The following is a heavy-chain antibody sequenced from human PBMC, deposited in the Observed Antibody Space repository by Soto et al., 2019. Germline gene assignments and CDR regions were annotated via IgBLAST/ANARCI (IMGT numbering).Heavy chain of an antibody. CDR2: IYHSGST. CDR1: GGSISSGGYS. Sequence: PSETLSLTCAVSGGSISSGGYSWSWIRQPPGKGLEWIGYIYHSGSTYYNPSLKSRVTISVDRSKNQFSLKLSSVTAADMAVYYCARGQRSRDYYDSSGYYYSAEYFQHWGQGTLVTVSS. D-gene: IGHD3-22*01. CDR3: ARGQRSRDYYDSSGYYYSAEYFQH. V-gene: IGHV4-30-2*01. J-gene: IGHJ1*01.